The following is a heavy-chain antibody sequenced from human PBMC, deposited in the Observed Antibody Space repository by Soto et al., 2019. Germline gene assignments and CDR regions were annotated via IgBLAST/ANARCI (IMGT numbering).Heavy chain of an antibody. D-gene: IGHD5-12*01. CDR3: ARSRGDGYNYYFDY. V-gene: IGHV4-59*01. CDR2: IYYSGST. J-gene: IGHJ4*02. Sequence: TSETLSLTCTVSGGSISSYYWSWIRQPPGKGLEWIGYIYYSGSTNYNPSLKSRVTISVDTSKNQFSLKLSSVTAADTAVYYCARSRGDGYNYYFDYWGQGTLVTVSS. CDR1: GGSISSYY.